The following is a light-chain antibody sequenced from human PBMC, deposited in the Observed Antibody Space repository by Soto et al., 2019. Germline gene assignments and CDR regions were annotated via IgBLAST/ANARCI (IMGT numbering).Light chain of an antibody. CDR1: RSDVGGYNY. CDR2: DVT. J-gene: IGLJ1*01. V-gene: IGLV2-14*01. CDR3: SSYTSSSTYV. Sequence: QSALTQPDSVSGYLGESITISCTGTRSDVGGYNYVYWHQQHPGKAPKLMIYDVTNRPSGVSDRFSGSKSGNTASLTISGLRAEDEADYYCSSYTSSSTYVFGAGTKVTVL.